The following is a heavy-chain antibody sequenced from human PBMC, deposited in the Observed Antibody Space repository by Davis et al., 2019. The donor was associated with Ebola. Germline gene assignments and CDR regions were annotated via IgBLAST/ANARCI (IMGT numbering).Heavy chain of an antibody. V-gene: IGHV6-1*01. D-gene: IGHD5-24*01. CDR2: TYYTSKWNN. CDR1: GDSVSGSSGA. Sequence: HSQTLSLTCAISGDSVSGSSGAWNWIRQSPSRGLEWLGRTYYTSKWNNDYAVSMKSRTTINADTSKNQFSLQLNSVTPEDTAVYYCARGWLRTGLDIWGQGTMVIVSS. CDR3: ARGWLRTGLDI. J-gene: IGHJ3*02.